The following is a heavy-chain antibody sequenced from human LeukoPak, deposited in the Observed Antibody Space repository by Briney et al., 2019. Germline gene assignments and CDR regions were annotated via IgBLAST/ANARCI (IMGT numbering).Heavy chain of an antibody. D-gene: IGHD1-26*01. CDR2: ISASGGNT. CDR3: AKDVRVGGGGMDV. V-gene: IGHV3-23*01. CDR1: GFTFSAYA. J-gene: IGHJ6*02. Sequence: PGGSLRLSCEASGFTFSAYAMTWVRQAPGTGLEWVSLISASGGNTYYADSVKGRFTISGDNSKNTVSLQINSLRAEDTAVYYCAKDVRVGGGGMDVWGQGTPVTVSS.